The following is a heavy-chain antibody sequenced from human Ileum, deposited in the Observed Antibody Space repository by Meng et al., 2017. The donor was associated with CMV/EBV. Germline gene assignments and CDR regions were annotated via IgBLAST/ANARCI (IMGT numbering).Heavy chain of an antibody. V-gene: IGHV1-18*01. D-gene: IGHD3-16*01. J-gene: IGHJ4*02. CDR3: ANDPPVETMGIMEAFTTFDN. Sequence: ASVKVSCKASGYTFSTYGISWVRQAPGQGLEWMGWISAYNGDTNHAQKFQGRVTMTTDTSTRTASLEMRSLKSDDTAMYYCANDPPVETMGIMEAFTTFDNWGQGTLVTVSS. CDR1: GYTFSTYG. CDR2: ISAYNGDT.